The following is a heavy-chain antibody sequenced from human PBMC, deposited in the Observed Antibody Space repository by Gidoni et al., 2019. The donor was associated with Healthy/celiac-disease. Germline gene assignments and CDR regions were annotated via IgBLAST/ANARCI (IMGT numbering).Heavy chain of an antibody. V-gene: IGHV4-59*01. J-gene: IGHJ4*02. CDR3: ARRGSYSPEIDY. CDR2: IYYSGST. CDR1: GGSISSYY. Sequence: QVQLQESGPGLVKPSETLSLTCTVSGGSISSYYWSWIRQPPGKGLEWIGYIYYSGSTNYNPSLKSRVTISVDTSKNQFSLKLSSVTAADTAVYYCARRGSYSPEIDYWGQGTLVTVSS. D-gene: IGHD1-26*01.